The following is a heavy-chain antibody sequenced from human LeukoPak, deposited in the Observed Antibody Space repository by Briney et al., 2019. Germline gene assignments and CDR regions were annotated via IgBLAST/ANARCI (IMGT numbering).Heavy chain of an antibody. V-gene: IGHV1-8*03. D-gene: IGHD5-12*01. Sequence: ASVKVSCKASGYTFTSYDINWVRQATGQGLEWMGWMSPNSGNTGYAQKFQGRVTITRNTSISTAYMELSSLRSEDTAVYYCARVLIRYNGYDLGYWGQGTLVTVSS. CDR3: ARVLIRYNGYDLGY. CDR2: MSPNSGNT. CDR1: GYTFTSYD. J-gene: IGHJ4*02.